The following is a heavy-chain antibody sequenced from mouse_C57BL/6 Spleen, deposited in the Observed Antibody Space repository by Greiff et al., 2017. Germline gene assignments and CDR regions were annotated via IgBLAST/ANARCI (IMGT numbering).Heavy chain of an antibody. D-gene: IGHD2-3*01. CDR1: GYTFTDYN. CDR3: ARIYDGYYAFDY. V-gene: IGHV1-22*01. CDR2: INPNNGGT. J-gene: IGHJ2*01. Sequence: VQLKQSGPELVKPGASVKMSCKASGYTFTDYNMHWVKQSHGKSLEWIGYINPNNGGTSYNQKFKGKATLTVNKSSSTAYMELRSLTSEDSAVYYCARIYDGYYAFDYWGQGTTLTVSS.